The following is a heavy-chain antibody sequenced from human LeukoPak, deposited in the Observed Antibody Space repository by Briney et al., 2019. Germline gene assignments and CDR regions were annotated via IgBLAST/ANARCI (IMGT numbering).Heavy chain of an antibody. J-gene: IGHJ6*03. D-gene: IGHD2-2*01. Sequence: PGGSLRLSCAASGFTFSSYAMSWVRQAPGKGLEWVSAISGSGGSTYYADSVKGRFTISRDNSKNTLYLQMNSLRAEDTAVYYCAKTNTYQLLLGYYMDVWGKGTTVTVSS. CDR3: AKTNTYQLLLGYYMDV. CDR1: GFTFSSYA. V-gene: IGHV3-23*01. CDR2: ISGSGGST.